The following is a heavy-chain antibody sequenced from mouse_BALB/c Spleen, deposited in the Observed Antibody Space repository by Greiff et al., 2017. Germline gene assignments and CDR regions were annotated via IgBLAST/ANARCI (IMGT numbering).Heavy chain of an antibody. J-gene: IGHJ4*01. CDR3: ARGPYYRYYYYAMDY. V-gene: IGHV2-2*02. CDR1: GFSLTSYG. D-gene: IGHD2-14*01. Sequence: QVQLKESGPGLVQPSRSLSITCTVSGFSLTSYGVHWVRQSPGKGLEWLGVIWSGGSTDYNAAFISRLSISKDNSKSQVFFKMNSLQANDTAIYYCARGPYYRYYYYAMDYWGQGTSVTVSS. CDR2: IWSGGST.